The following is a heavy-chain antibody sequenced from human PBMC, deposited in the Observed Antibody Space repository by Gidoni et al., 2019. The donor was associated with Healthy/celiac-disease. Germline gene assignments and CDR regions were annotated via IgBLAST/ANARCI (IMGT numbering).Heavy chain of an antibody. D-gene: IGHD6-19*01. Sequence: QVQLVQSGAEVKKPGSSVKVSCKASGGTFSSDAISWVRQAPGQGLEWMGGIIPIFGTANYAQKFQVRVTITADKSTSTAYMELSSLRSEDTAVYYCARDEGEAVTLTGLDPWGQGTLVTVSS. CDR3: ARDEGEAVTLTGLDP. CDR2: IIPIFGTA. CDR1: GGTFSSDA. J-gene: IGHJ5*02. V-gene: IGHV1-69*06.